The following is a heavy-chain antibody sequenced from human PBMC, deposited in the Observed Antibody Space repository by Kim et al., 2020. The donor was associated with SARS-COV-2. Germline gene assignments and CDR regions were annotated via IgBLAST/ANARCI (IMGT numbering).Heavy chain of an antibody. CDR2: IGTTGDT. J-gene: IGHJ6*02. V-gene: IGHV3-13*04. D-gene: IGHD3-10*01. CDR3: ARAPFMVRGVNYYYYGLDV. CDR1: GFTFSTYD. Sequence: GGSLRLSCAASGFTFSTYDMHWVRQATGKGLEWVLGIGTTGDTHYSDSVKGRFTISRENAKNSLYLQMNSLRAGDTAVYYCARAPFMVRGVNYYYYGLDVWGQGTTVTVSS.